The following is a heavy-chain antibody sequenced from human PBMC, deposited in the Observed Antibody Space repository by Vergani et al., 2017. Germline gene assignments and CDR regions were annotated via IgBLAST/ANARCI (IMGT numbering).Heavy chain of an antibody. CDR3: AKATSMYYDILTGYRHYYYMDV. Sequence: EVQLLESGGGLVQPGGSLRLSCAASGFTFSSYAMSWVRQAPGXGLEWVSAISGSGGSTYYADSVKGRFTISRDNSKNTLYLQMNSLRAEDTAVYYCAKATSMYYDILTGYRHYYYMDVWGKGTTVTVSS. D-gene: IGHD3-9*01. CDR1: GFTFSSYA. CDR2: ISGSGGST. J-gene: IGHJ6*03. V-gene: IGHV3-23*01.